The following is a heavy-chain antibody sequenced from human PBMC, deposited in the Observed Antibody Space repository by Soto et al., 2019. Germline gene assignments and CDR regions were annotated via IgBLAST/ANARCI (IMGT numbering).Heavy chain of an antibody. CDR2: TYYRSKWYN. CDR1: GDSVSSNSAA. CDR3: ARAGIAVAGPYYYYYYMDV. V-gene: IGHV6-1*01. Sequence: SQTLSLTCAISGDSVSSNSAAWNWIRQSPSRGLEWLGRTYYRSKWYNDYAVSVKSRITINPDTSKNQFSLQLNSVTPEDTAVYYCARAGIAVAGPYYYYYYMDVWGKGTTVTVSS. D-gene: IGHD6-19*01. J-gene: IGHJ6*03.